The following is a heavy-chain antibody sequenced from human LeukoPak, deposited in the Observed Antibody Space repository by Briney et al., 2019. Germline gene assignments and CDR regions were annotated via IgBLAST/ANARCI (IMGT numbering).Heavy chain of an antibody. CDR3: ATSLHISFDY. CDR1: GFTVTSNY. V-gene: IGHV3-53*01. CDR2: IYNDGSRT. Sequence: GGSLRLSCAASGFTVTSNYMSWVRQAPGKGLEWVSLIYNDGSRTYYADSVRGRFTISRDTSEGTVYLQMDSLRPEDTAVYYCATSLHISFDYGGQGPRVPVS. J-gene: IGHJ4*02. D-gene: IGHD3-3*02.